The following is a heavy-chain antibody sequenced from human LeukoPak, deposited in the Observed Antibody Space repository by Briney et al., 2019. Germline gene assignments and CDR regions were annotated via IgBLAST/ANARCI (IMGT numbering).Heavy chain of an antibody. CDR3: AITLLYCSSTSCFDY. Sequence: GRSLRLSCAASGFTFSCYAMHWVRQAPGKGLEWVAVISYDGSNKYYADSVKGRFTISRDNSKNTLYLQMNSLRAEDTAVYYCAITLLYCSSTSCFDYWGQGTLVTVPS. J-gene: IGHJ4*02. CDR1: GFTFSCYA. V-gene: IGHV3-30*04. D-gene: IGHD2-2*01. CDR2: ISYDGSNK.